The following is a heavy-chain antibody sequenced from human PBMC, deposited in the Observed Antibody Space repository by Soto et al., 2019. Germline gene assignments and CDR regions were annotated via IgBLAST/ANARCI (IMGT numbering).Heavy chain of an antibody. CDR1: CYTFTSYG. Sequence: ASVKVSFMAACYTFTSYGISCLRHAPGQVLEWMGCISAYNGNTNYAQKLQGRVTMTTDTSTSTAYMELRSLRSDDTAVYYCARLYDSSGYVPDYWGQGTLVTVSS. V-gene: IGHV1-18*01. CDR2: ISAYNGNT. D-gene: IGHD3-22*01. J-gene: IGHJ4*02. CDR3: ARLYDSSGYVPDY.